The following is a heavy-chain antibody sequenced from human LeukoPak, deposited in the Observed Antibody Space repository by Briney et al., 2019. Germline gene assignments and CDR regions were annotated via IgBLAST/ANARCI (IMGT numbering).Heavy chain of an antibody. V-gene: IGHV3-53*01. J-gene: IGHJ4*02. Sequence: GGSLRLSCAASGFTVSSNYMSWVRQAPGKGLEWVSVIYSGGSTYYADSVKGRFTISRDNSKNTLYLQMNSLRAEDTAVYYCARGLAIAAATFDYWGQGTLVTVSS. CDR2: IYSGGST. CDR3: ARGLAIAAATFDY. D-gene: IGHD6-13*01. CDR1: GFTVSSNY.